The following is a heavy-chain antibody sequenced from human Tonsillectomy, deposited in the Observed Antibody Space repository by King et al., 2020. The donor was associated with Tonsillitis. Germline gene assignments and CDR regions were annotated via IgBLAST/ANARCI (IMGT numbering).Heavy chain of an antibody. J-gene: IGHJ3*02. D-gene: IGHD3-16*01. V-gene: IGHV3-33*05. CDR1: GFTFSNYG. CDR2: ISDGGTNK. CDR3: SSVWGGTNPLDVFDI. Sequence: VQLVESGGGVVQPGRSLRLSCATSGFTFSNYGMHWVRQAPGKGLEWVALISDGGTNKFYADSVKGRFTISRDNSENTLYLQINSLRAEDTALYYCSSVWGGTNPLDVFDIWGQGTLVTVSS.